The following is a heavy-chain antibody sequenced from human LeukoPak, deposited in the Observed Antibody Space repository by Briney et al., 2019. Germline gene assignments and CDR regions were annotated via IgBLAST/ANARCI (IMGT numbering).Heavy chain of an antibody. CDR3: ARIYYDSGSYSYYFDY. CDR1: GYTFTSYG. Sequence: ASVKVSCKASGYTFTSYGISWVRQAPGQGLEWMGWISAYNGNTNYAQKLQGRVTMTTDTSTSTAYMELRSLRSDDTAVYYCARIYYDSGSYSYYFDYWGQGTLVTVSS. CDR2: ISAYNGNT. J-gene: IGHJ4*02. V-gene: IGHV1-18*01. D-gene: IGHD3-10*01.